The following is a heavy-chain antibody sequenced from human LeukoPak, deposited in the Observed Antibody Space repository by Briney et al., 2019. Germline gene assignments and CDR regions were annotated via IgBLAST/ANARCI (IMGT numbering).Heavy chain of an antibody. V-gene: IGHV3-21*06. CDR3: LRGDRRDY. CDR2: IDSSGGYM. CDR1: GFTFNTYS. J-gene: IGHJ4*02. Sequence: PGGSLRLSCAASGFTFNTYSMNWARQAPGKGLEWGSSIDSSGGYMFYTDSVKGRFIISRDNAKDSLYLQMNNLRAEDTAVYYCLRGDRRDYWGQGTLVPVSS.